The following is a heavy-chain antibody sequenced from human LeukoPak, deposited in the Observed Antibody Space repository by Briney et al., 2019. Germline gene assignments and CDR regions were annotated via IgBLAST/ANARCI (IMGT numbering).Heavy chain of an antibody. J-gene: IGHJ5*02. D-gene: IGHD2-21*02. CDR1: GFTFSSYA. CDR2: ISYDGSNK. V-gene: IGHV3-30*04. Sequence: GRSLRLSCAASGFTFSSYAMHWVRQAPGKGLEWVAVISYDGSNKYYADSVKGRFTISRDNSKNTLYLQMDSLRAEDTAVYYCARGELAYCGSDCYWFDPWGQGTLVTVSS. CDR3: ARGELAYCGSDCYWFDP.